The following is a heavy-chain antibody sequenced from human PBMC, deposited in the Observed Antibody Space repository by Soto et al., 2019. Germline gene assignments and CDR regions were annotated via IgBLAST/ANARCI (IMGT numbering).Heavy chain of an antibody. CDR2: IYHSGST. V-gene: IGHV4-30-2*01. J-gene: IGHJ4*02. Sequence: SETLSLTCAVSGGSISSGGYSWSWIRQPPGKGLEWIGYIYHSGSTYYNPFLKSRVTISVDTSKNQFSLKLSSVTAADTAVYYCASYRFLEWLTFDYWGQGTLVTVSS. D-gene: IGHD3-3*01. CDR1: GGSISSGGYS. CDR3: ASYRFLEWLTFDY.